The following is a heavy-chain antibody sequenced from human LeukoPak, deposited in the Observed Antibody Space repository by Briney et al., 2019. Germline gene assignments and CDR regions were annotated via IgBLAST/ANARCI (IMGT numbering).Heavy chain of an antibody. CDR3: ARAAPLLWFAELWNNWFDS. D-gene: IGHD3-10*01. J-gene: IGHJ5*01. CDR2: INHIGST. V-gene: IGHV4-34*01. CDR1: GGSFSGYY. Sequence: SETLSLTCAVYGGSFSGYYWSWIRQPPGKGLEWIGEINHIGSTNYNPSLKSRVTISVDTSKNQFSLKLSSVTAADTAVYYCARAAPLLWFAELWNNWFDSWGQGTLVTVSS.